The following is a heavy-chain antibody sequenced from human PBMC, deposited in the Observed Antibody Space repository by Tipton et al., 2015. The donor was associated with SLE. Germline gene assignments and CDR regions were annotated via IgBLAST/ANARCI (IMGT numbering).Heavy chain of an antibody. CDR2: IRYDGSNK. V-gene: IGHV3-30*02. CDR3: AREGYYDSSGGASDY. Sequence: SLRLSCAASGFTFSSYGMHWVRQAPGKGLEWVAFIRYDGSNKYYAGSVKGRFSISRDNSKNTLYLQMNSLRAEDTAVYYCAREGYYDSSGGASDYWGQGTLVTVSS. D-gene: IGHD3-22*01. J-gene: IGHJ4*02. CDR1: GFTFSSYG.